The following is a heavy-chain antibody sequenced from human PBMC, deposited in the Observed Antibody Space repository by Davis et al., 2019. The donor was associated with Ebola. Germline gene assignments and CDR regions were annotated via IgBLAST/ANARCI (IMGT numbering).Heavy chain of an antibody. D-gene: IGHD3/OR15-3a*01. CDR3: AKNGDWSRVWYFDL. Sequence: PGGSLRLSCAASGFTFSSYAMHWVRQAPGKGLEWVAVISYDGSNKYYADSVKGRFTISRDNSKNTLYLQMNSLRAEDTAVYYCAKNGDWSRVWYFDLWGRGTLVTVSS. V-gene: IGHV3-30-3*02. CDR2: ISYDGSNK. CDR1: GFTFSSYA. J-gene: IGHJ2*01.